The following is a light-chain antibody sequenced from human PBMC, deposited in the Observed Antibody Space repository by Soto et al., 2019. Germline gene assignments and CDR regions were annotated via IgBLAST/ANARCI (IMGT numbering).Light chain of an antibody. CDR3: QQYNNWPPIT. CDR2: GAS. V-gene: IGKV3-15*01. J-gene: IGKJ2*01. CDR1: QSVSGN. Sequence: EIVMTQSPATLSVSPGERATLSCRASQSVSGNLAWYQQKPGQAPRLLIYGASTRATGIPARFSGRGSGTEFTLTISSLQSEDFAVYSCQQYNNWPPITFGQGTKLEIK.